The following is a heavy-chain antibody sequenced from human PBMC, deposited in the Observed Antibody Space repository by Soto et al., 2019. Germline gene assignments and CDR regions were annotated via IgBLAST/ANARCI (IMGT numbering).Heavy chain of an antibody. J-gene: IGHJ5*02. CDR3: AREYYYGSGSYTLDWFDP. D-gene: IGHD3-10*01. Sequence: SETLSLTCTVSGGSISSYYWSWIRQPPGKGREWIGYIYYSGSTNYNPSLKSRVTISVDTSKNQFSLKLSSVTAADTAVYYCAREYYYGSGSYTLDWFDPWGQGTQLTGSS. CDR1: GGSISSYY. V-gene: IGHV4-59*01. CDR2: IYYSGST.